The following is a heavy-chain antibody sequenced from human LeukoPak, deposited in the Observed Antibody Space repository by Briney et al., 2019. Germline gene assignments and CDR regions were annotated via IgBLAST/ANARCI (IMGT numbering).Heavy chain of an antibody. J-gene: IGHJ5*02. CDR2: ISSSSSYI. CDR3: ASHYGSGSYYIS. CDR1: GFTFSSYS. V-gene: IGHV3-21*01. Sequence: GGSLRLSCAASGFTFSSYSMNWVRQAPGKGLEWVSSISSSSSYIYYADSVKGRFTISRDNAKNSLYLQMNSLRAEDTAVYYCASHYGSGSYYISWGQGTLVTVSS. D-gene: IGHD3-10*01.